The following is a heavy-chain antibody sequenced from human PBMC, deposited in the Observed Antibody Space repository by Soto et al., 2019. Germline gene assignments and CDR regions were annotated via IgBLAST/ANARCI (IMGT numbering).Heavy chain of an antibody. CDR1: GGSVSSNHYY. D-gene: IGHD1-26*01. Sequence: SETLSLTCTVSGGSVSSNHYYWGWVRQTPGKGLEWIATIFHNGNTYSNPSFRGRVTISLDTSKNLFSLKLTSVTAADTAVYFCSSLSYSGSYHLHHFDNWGRRPLVTVSS. V-gene: IGHV4-39*01. J-gene: IGHJ4*02. CDR3: SSLSYSGSYHLHHFDN. CDR2: IFHNGNT.